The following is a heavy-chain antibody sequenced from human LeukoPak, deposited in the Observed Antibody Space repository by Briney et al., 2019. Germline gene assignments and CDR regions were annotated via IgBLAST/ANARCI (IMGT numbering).Heavy chain of an antibody. D-gene: IGHD3-10*02. V-gene: IGHV3-23*01. CDR3: AELGITMIGGV. CDR1: GFTFSSYA. J-gene: IGHJ6*04. CDR2: ISDSGGST. Sequence: GGSLRLSCAASGFTFSSYAMTWVRQAPEKGLEWVSSISDSGGSTYYADSVKGRFTISRDNAKNSLYLQMNSLRAEDTAVYYCAELGITMIGGVWGKGTTVTISS.